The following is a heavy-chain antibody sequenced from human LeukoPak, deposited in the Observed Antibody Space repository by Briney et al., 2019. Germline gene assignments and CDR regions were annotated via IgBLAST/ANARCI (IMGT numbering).Heavy chain of an antibody. CDR3: ARGEYYGSGSPRDY. Sequence: PGGSLRLSCAASGFTFSSYGMHWVRQAPGKGLEWVAVIWYDGSNKYYADSVKGRFTISRDNSKNTLYLQMNSLRAEDTAVYYCARGEYYGSGSPRDYWGQGTLVTVSS. V-gene: IGHV3-33*01. CDR2: IWYDGSNK. CDR1: GFTFSSYG. D-gene: IGHD3-10*01. J-gene: IGHJ4*02.